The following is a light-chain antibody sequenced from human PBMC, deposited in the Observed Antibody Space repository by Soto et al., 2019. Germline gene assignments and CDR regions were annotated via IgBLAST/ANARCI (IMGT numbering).Light chain of an antibody. J-gene: IGLJ1*01. V-gene: IGLV1-40*01. CDR3: QSYDSSLGGSYV. CDR1: SSNIGAGYD. CDR2: GSS. Sequence: VLTQPPSVSGAPGQRVTISCTGSSSNIGAGYDAHWYQQLPGTAPKLLIYGSSNRPSGVPDRFSGSKSGTSASLAITGLQPEDEADYYCQSYDSSLGGSYVFGTGTKVTVL.